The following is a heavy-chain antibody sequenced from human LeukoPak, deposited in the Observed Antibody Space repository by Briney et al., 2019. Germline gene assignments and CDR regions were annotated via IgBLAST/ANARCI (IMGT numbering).Heavy chain of an antibody. CDR1: GGSISSGGYS. V-gene: IGHV4-31*03. CDR3: ARGGGDFDY. D-gene: IGHD3-16*01. CDR2: IYYSGST. Sequence: PSETLSLTCTVSGGSISSGGYSWSWIRQHPGKGLECIGYIYYSGSTYYTPSLKSRLTISVDTSKNQFSLKLSSVTAADTAVYYCARGGGDFDYWGQGRLVTVSS. J-gene: IGHJ4*02.